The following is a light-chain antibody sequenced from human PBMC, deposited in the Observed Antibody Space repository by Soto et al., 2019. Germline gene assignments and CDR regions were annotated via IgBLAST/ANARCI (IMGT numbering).Light chain of an antibody. Sequence: IVLTQSPGTLSLSPGERVTLSCWARQSVSSSYLAWYQQKPGQAPRLLIYGASSRATGIPDRFSGSGSGTDFNLAISRMEPEDFAVYYCQYYGTSRTFGQGTKLEIK. V-gene: IGKV3-20*01. CDR3: QYYGTSRT. J-gene: IGKJ2*01. CDR1: QSVSSSY. CDR2: GAS.